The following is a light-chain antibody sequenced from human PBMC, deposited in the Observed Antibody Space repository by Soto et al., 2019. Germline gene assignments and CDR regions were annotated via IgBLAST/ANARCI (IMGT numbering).Light chain of an antibody. V-gene: IGKV3-20*01. CDR1: RGVGTSY. Sequence: ENVLTQSPGTLSLSPGETASLSCRASRGVGTSYLAWYQQKPGQAPRLLLYGTSNRATGIPDRFSVNGSGTDFTLTISGLEPEDFAVYFCQQYGRSPLFGQGTKLEIK. CDR2: GTS. J-gene: IGKJ2*01. CDR3: QQYGRSPL.